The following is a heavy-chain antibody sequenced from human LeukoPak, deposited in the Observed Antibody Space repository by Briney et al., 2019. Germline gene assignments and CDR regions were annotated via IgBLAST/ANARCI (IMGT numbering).Heavy chain of an antibody. CDR1: GFTFNNYA. V-gene: IGHV3-23*01. Sequence: GGSLRLSCSASGFTFNNYALTWVRQTPGKGLECVSAISVDGVSPYYADSVRGRFTISRDNSKNTLYLQMNSLRVEDTAVYFCARDPGAFPYFFDSWGQGTLVTVSS. CDR2: ISVDGVSP. CDR3: ARDPGAFPYFFDS. D-gene: IGHD4/OR15-4a*01. J-gene: IGHJ4*02.